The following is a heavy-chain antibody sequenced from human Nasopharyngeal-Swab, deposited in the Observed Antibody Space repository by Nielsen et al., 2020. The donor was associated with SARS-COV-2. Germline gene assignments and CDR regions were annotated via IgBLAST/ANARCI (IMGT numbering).Heavy chain of an antibody. Sequence: WVRQAPGQGLEWMGGIIPIFGTANYAQKFQGRVTITADKSTSTAYMGLSSLRSEDTAVYYCARVPYYYDSSVVWFDPWGQGTLVTVSS. CDR3: ARVPYYYDSSVVWFDP. CDR2: IIPIFGTA. D-gene: IGHD3-22*01. V-gene: IGHV1-69*06. J-gene: IGHJ5*02.